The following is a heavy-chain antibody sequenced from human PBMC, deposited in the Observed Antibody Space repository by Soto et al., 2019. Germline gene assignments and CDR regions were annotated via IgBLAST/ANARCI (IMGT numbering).Heavy chain of an antibody. V-gene: IGHV1-69*18. CDR2: VSPPFRTS. J-gene: IGHJ6*02. Sequence: QVQLVQSGAEVKKPGSSVKVSCKTSGVSFNNNGIGWVRQAPGHGLEWMGRVSPPFRTSIYARKFQGRISITADPSTSTVNMQLSSLTSEDTALYYCARILYYGSGSYSPYGLDVWGQGTTVTVSS. D-gene: IGHD3-10*01. CDR3: ARILYYGSGSYSPYGLDV. CDR1: GVSFNNNG.